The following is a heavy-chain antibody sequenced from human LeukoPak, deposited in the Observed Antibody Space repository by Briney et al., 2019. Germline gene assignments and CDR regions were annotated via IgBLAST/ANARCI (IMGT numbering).Heavy chain of an antibody. CDR1: GGSFSGYY. CDR2: INHSGST. CDR3: ARGKKLRYYDSSGYYFDY. J-gene: IGHJ4*02. D-gene: IGHD3-22*01. V-gene: IGHV4-34*01. Sequence: PSETLSLTCAVYGGSFSGYYWSWIRQPPGKGLEWIGEINHSGSTNYNPSLKSRVAISVDTSKNQFSLKLSSVTAADTAVYYCARGKKLRYYDSSGYYFDYWGQGTLVTVSS.